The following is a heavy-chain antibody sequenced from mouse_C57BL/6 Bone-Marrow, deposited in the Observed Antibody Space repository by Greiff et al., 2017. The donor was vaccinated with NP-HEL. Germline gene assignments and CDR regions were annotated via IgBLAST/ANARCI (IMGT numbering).Heavy chain of an antibody. CDR2: IDPEDGET. D-gene: IGHD2-4*01. CDR3: AIDYDEYWYFDV. Sequence: VQLQQSGAELVKPGASVKLSCTASGFNIKDYYMHWVKQRTEQGLEWIGRIDPEDGETKYAPNFQGKATITADTSSNTAYLQLSSLTSEDTAVYYCAIDYDEYWYFDVWGTGTTVTVSS. V-gene: IGHV14-2*01. CDR1: GFNIKDYY. J-gene: IGHJ1*03.